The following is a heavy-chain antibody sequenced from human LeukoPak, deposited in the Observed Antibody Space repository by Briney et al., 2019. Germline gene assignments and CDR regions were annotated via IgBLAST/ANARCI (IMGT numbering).Heavy chain of an antibody. J-gene: IGHJ4*02. CDR3: AAGVVGATFEY. D-gene: IGHD3-10*01. V-gene: IGHV3-23*01. Sequence: GGSLRLSCAASGFTFTSYAMTWVRQAPGKGLEWVSTINGGGDSTYSADSVKGLFTISRDNSKNTLFLQMSSLRADDTALYYCAAGVVGATFEYWGQGALVTVSS. CDR1: GFTFTSYA. CDR2: INGGGDST.